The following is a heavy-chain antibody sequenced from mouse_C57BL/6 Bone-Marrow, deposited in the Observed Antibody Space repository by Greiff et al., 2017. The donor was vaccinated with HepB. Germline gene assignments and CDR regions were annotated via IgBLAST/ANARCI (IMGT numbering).Heavy chain of an antibody. CDR3: ARYGLRYYFDY. V-gene: IGHV1-55*01. CDR1: GYTFTSYW. Sequence: QVQLQQPGAELVKPGASVKMSCKASGYTFTSYWITWVKQRPGQGLEWIGDIYPGSGSTNYNEKFKSKATLTLDTSSSTAYMQLSSLTSEDSAVYYCARYGLRYYFDYWGQGTTLTVSS. J-gene: IGHJ2*01. D-gene: IGHD1-1*01. CDR2: IYPGSGST.